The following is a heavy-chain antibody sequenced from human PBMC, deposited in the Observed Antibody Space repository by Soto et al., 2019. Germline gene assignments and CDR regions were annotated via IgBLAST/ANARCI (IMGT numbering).Heavy chain of an antibody. CDR1: GYTFTSYD. J-gene: IGHJ4*02. Sequence: ASVKVSCKASGYTFTSYDINRVRQATGQGLEWMGWMNPNSGNTGYAQRFQGRVTMTRNTSISTAYMELSSLRSEDTAVYYCARGEYYDFWSGPKPKFSFDYWGQGTLVTVSS. CDR3: ARGEYYDFWSGPKPKFSFDY. D-gene: IGHD3-3*01. CDR2: MNPNSGNT. V-gene: IGHV1-8*01.